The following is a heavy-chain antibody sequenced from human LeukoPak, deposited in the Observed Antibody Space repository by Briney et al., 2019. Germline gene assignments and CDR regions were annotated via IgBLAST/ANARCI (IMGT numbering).Heavy chain of an antibody. Sequence: SETLSLTCTVSGGSIGSSSYYWSWIRQPPGKGLEWIGYIYYSGSTYYNPSLKSRVTISVDTSKNQFSLKLSSVTAADTAVYYCARDVGSSDAFDIWGQGTMVIVSS. CDR2: IYYSGST. D-gene: IGHD3-10*01. J-gene: IGHJ3*02. CDR1: GGSIGSSSYY. CDR3: ARDVGSSDAFDI. V-gene: IGHV4-31*03.